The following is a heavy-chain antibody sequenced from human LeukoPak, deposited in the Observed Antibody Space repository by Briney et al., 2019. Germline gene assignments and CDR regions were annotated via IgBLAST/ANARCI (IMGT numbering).Heavy chain of an antibody. CDR1: GFTFSSYD. J-gene: IGHJ4*02. CDR2: IRSDGTNK. CDR3: ARAQWLAVGYYFDY. Sequence: GGSLRLSCAATGFTFSSYDIHWDRQATGKGLKWVAFIRSDGTNKYYADSVRGRFTISRDNSQNTLYLQMSSLRPDDTAVYYCARAQWLAVGYYFDYWGQGTLVTVSS. V-gene: IGHV3-30*02. D-gene: IGHD6-19*01.